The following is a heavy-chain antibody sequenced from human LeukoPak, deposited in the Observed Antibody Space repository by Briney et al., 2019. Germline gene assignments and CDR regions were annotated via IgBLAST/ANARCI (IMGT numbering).Heavy chain of an antibody. CDR1: GFTFGSYS. D-gene: IGHD3-16*02. CDR2: ISYDGSNK. V-gene: IGHV3-30*18. CDR3: AKDENVWGSYRYTGGAFDI. Sequence: PGGSLRLSCAASGFTFGSYSMNWVRQAPGKGLEWVAVISYDGSNKYYADSVKGRFTISRDNSKNTLYLQMDSLRAEDTSVYYCAKDENVWGSYRYTGGAFDIWGQGTMVTVSS. J-gene: IGHJ3*02.